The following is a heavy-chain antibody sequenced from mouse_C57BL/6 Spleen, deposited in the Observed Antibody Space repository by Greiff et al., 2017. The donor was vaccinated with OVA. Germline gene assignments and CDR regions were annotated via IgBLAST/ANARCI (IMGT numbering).Heavy chain of an antibody. CDR3: TLTGSAWFAY. D-gene: IGHD4-1*01. Sequence: VKLQQSGAELVRPGASVTLSCKASGYTFTDYEMHWVKQTPVHGLEWIGAIDPETGGTAYNQKFKGKAILTADKSSSTAYMELRSLTSEDSAVYYCTLTGSAWFAYWGQGTLVTVSA. V-gene: IGHV1-15*01. J-gene: IGHJ3*01. CDR2: IDPETGGT. CDR1: GYTFTDYE.